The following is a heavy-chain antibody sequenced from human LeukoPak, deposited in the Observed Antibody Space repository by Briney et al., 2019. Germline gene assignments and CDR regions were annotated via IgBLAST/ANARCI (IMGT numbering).Heavy chain of an antibody. CDR2: ISWNSGSI. J-gene: IGHJ4*02. V-gene: IGHV3-9*01. Sequence: PGGSLRLSCAASGFTFSSYGMSWVRQAPGKGLEWVSGISWNSGSIGYADSVKGRFTISRDNAKNSLYLQMNSLRAEDTALYYCAKDRGAGEPGYSYGFFDCWGQGTLVTVSS. CDR1: GFTFSSYG. D-gene: IGHD5-18*01. CDR3: AKDRGAGEPGYSYGFFDC.